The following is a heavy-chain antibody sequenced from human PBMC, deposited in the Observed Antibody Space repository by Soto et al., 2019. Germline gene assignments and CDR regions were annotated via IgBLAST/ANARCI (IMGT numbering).Heavy chain of an antibody. CDR1: GYTFPSYG. CDR3: ARGPPPPIVGATNWFDP. CDR2: ISAYNGHT. Sequence: QVQLVQSGAEVKKPGASVKVSCKASGYTFPSYGISWVRQAPGQGLEWMGWISAYNGHTNFAQKLQGRVTMTTDTSTSTAYMELRSLRSDDTAVYYCARGPPPPIVGATNWFDPWGQGTLVTVSS. D-gene: IGHD1-26*01. V-gene: IGHV1-18*01. J-gene: IGHJ5*02.